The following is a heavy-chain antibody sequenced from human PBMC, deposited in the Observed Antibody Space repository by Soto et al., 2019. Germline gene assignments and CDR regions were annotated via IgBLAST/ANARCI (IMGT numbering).Heavy chain of an antibody. Sequence: SETLSLTCTVSGGSISSSSYYWGWIRQPPGKGLEWIGSIYYSGSTYYNPSLKSRVTISVDTSKNQFSLKLSSVTAADTAVYYCASPGYSNPLSLTKDYWGQGTLVTVSS. CDR3: ASPGYSNPLSLTKDY. CDR2: IYYSGST. V-gene: IGHV4-39*01. CDR1: GGSISSSSYY. J-gene: IGHJ4*02. D-gene: IGHD4-4*01.